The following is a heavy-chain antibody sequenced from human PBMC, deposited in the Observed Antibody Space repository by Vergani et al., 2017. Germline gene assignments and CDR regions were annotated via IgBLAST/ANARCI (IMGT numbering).Heavy chain of an antibody. CDR1: GGSISSYY. CDR3: ARDTDSGDCSSTSCHYYYYGMDV. D-gene: IGHD2-2*01. Sequence: QVQLQESGPGLVKPSETLSLTCTVSGGSISSYYWSWIRQPAGKGLEWIGRIYTSGSTYYNPSLKSRVTMSVDTSKNQFSLKLSSVTAADTAVYYCARDTDSGDCSSTSCHYYYYGMDVWGQGTTVTVSS. V-gene: IGHV4-4*07. CDR2: IYTSGST. J-gene: IGHJ6*02.